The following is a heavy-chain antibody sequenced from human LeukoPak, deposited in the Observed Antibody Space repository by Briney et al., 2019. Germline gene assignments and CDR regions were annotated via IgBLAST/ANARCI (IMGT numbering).Heavy chain of an antibody. V-gene: IGHV3-23*01. CDR2: ISNSGGST. Sequence: GGSLRLSCAASGFTFSSYAMSWVRQAPGKGLEWVSAISNSGGSTYYADSVKGRCTISRDNSKNTLYLQMNSLRAEDTAVYYCAKHYYDSSGTPRYFDYWGQGTLVTVSS. CDR3: AKHYYDSSGTPRYFDY. D-gene: IGHD3-22*01. J-gene: IGHJ4*02. CDR1: GFTFSSYA.